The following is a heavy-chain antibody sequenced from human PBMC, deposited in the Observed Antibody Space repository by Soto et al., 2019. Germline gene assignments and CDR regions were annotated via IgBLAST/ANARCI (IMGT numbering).Heavy chain of an antibody. D-gene: IGHD3-10*01. CDR2: VYYNENT. CDR3: ARRERYYGSPGWFDP. J-gene: IGHJ5*01. V-gene: IGHV4-39*01. Sequence: SETLSLTCSVSGASINNFAYYWGWIRQPPGKGLEWIGTVYYNENTYYNPSLKSRVAISVDTAKNQFSLNLRSVTAADTAIYFCARRERYYGSPGWFDPWGQGTLVTVSS. CDR1: GASINNFAYY.